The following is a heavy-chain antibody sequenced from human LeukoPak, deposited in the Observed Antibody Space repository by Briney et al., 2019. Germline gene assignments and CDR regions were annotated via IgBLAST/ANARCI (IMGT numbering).Heavy chain of an antibody. J-gene: IGHJ4*02. Sequence: GGSLRLPCEASGFTFSDPYMSWIRQAPGKGLECLSYISGSGTDINYADSVRGRFTISRDNAKNLLYLQMNDLRVEDTAVYYCARTARHLDYWGQGTLVTVSS. CDR3: ARTARHLDY. D-gene: IGHD5-18*01. CDR2: ISGSGTDI. CDR1: GFTFSDPY. V-gene: IGHV3-11*04.